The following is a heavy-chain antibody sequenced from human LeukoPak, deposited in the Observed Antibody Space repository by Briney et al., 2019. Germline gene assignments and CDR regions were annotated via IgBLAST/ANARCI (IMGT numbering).Heavy chain of an antibody. V-gene: IGHV3-43*02. D-gene: IGHD6-6*01. J-gene: IGHJ6*02. Sequence: GGSLRLSCAASGFXFDDYAIHWVRQAPGKGLDWVSAMSGDGGSTYYADSVKGRFTISRDNSKNSLYLQMNSLRTEDTALYYCAKDSVSVSSSSYYYYGKDVWGQGTTVTVSS. CDR2: MSGDGGST. CDR3: AKDSVSVSSSSYYYYGKDV. CDR1: GFXFDDYA.